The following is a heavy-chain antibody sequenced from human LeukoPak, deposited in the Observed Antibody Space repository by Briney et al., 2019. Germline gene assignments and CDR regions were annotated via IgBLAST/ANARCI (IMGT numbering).Heavy chain of an antibody. J-gene: IGHJ4*02. V-gene: IGHV1-18*01. D-gene: IGHD6-19*01. CDR2: ISAYNGNT. CDR1: GYTFTSYG. Sequence: ASVTVSFKASGYTFTSYGISWVRQAPGQGREWMGWISAYNGNTNYAQKLQGRVTMTTDTSTSTAYMELRSLRSDDTAVYYCARDAVAAPGDYWGQGTLVTVSS. CDR3: ARDAVAAPGDY.